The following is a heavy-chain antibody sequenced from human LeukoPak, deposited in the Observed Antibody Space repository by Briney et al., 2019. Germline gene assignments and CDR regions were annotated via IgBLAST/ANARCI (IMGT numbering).Heavy chain of an antibody. Sequence: GGSLRLSCAASGFTFDDYAMHWVRQAPGKGLEWVSGISWNSFSITYADSVKGRFTISRDNAKNSLFLQMNSLRVEDTAFYYCAKLLRDVTIYDFWGHGALVTVSS. CDR3: AKLLRDVTIYDF. J-gene: IGHJ4*01. CDR2: ISWNSFSI. V-gene: IGHV3-9*01. D-gene: IGHD5-24*01. CDR1: GFTFDDYA.